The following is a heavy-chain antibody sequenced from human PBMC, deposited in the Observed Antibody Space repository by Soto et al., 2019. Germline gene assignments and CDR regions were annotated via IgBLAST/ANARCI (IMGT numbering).Heavy chain of an antibody. D-gene: IGHD3-3*01. CDR1: GGTFSSYA. CDR3: ARVEDSDFWSGSSPVDV. Sequence: ASEKVSCKASGGTFSSYAISRVRQAPGQGLEWMGGIIPIFGTANYAQKFQGRVTITADESTSTAYMELSSLRSEDTAVYYCARVEDSDFWSGSSPVDVWGQGTTVNVSS. CDR2: IIPIFGTA. V-gene: IGHV1-69*13. J-gene: IGHJ6*02.